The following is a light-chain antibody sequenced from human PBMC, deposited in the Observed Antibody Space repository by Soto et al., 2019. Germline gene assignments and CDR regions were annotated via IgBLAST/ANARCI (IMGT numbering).Light chain of an antibody. V-gene: IGKV3-20*01. J-gene: IGKJ1*01. CDR2: GAS. Sequence: DIVFTQSPATLSLSPGERATLYCGASQRVSGGFLAWYQQKPGQAPRLLIHGASTRATGIPDRLSGGGSGTDFTLTIRRLEPEDAAVYYCQQYGSSGTFGQGTKVDIK. CDR1: QRVSGGF. CDR3: QQYGSSGT.